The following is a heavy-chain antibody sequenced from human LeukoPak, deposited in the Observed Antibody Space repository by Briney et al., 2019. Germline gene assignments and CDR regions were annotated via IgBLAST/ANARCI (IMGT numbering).Heavy chain of an antibody. V-gene: IGHV3-11*01. J-gene: IGHJ4*02. CDR2: ISSGGSTI. CDR3: AREIWSGLFDY. D-gene: IGHD3-3*01. Sequence: GGSLRLSCAASGFTFSDYYMSWIRQAPGKGLEWVSYISSGGSTIYYADSVKGRFTISRDNAKNSLYLQMNSLRAEDTAVYYCAREIWSGLFDYWGQGTLVTVSS. CDR1: GFTFSDYY.